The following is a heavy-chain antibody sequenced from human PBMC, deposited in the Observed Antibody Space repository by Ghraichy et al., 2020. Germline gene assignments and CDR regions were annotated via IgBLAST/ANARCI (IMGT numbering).Heavy chain of an antibody. J-gene: IGHJ4*02. V-gene: IGHV4-59*01. CDR3: ARGLQDMYSLLQGEDIGDGFYLDY. Sequence: SETLSLTCSVSGGSINNYFWSWIRQSPGKGLEWIGYMYYSGGSSYNPSLKSRVTISVDTSKNQFSLNLRSVTAAETAVYYCARGLQDMYSLLQGEDIGDGFYLDYWGQGILVTVSS. CDR1: GGSINNYF. CDR2: MYYSGGS. D-gene: IGHD2-21*02.